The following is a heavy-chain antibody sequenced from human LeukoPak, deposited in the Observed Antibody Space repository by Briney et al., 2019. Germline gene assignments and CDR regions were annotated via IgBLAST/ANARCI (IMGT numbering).Heavy chain of an antibody. V-gene: IGHV4-4*07. J-gene: IGHJ6*03. Sequence: SVTLGLICSVSGGSLRNYYWSWIRQPSGKGLEGIGAMTTTGRTNYNASLKSRLTMSVHTCENQFSLKLSSVTTADTAVYFCASTISNSPSYYMDVSGKGTTVTASS. CDR1: GGSLRNYY. D-gene: IGHD5-12*01. CDR3: ASTISNSPSYYMDV. CDR2: MTTTGRT.